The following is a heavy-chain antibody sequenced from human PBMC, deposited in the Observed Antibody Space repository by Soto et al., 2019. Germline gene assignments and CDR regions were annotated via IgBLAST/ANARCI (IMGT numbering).Heavy chain of an antibody. CDR2: IYYSGST. D-gene: IGHD4-17*01. J-gene: IGHJ4*02. CDR1: GGSISSYY. CDR3: ARDNTVTGFGY. Sequence: SETLSLTCTVSGGSISSYYWSWIRQPPGKGLEWIGYIYYSGSTNYNPSLKSRVTISVDTSKNQFSLKLSSVTAADTAVYYCARDNTVTGFGYWGQGTLVTVSS. V-gene: IGHV4-59*01.